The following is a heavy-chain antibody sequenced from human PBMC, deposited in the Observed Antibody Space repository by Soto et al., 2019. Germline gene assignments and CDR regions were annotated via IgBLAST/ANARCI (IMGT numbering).Heavy chain of an antibody. D-gene: IGHD1-26*01. CDR2: VYYSGGA. CDR3: ARRRGSYCYFGMDV. J-gene: IGHJ6*02. Sequence: SATLSLTCTVSGDSISGYYWSWIRQPPGKGLEWIGNVYYSGGAKYNPSVKRRVSISVDTSKNQFSLKLSSVTAADTAVYYCARRRGSYCYFGMDVWGHGNRVTV. CDR1: GDSISGYY. V-gene: IGHV4-59*08.